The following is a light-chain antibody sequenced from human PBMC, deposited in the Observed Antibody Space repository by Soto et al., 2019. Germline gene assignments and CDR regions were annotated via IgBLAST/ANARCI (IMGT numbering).Light chain of an antibody. V-gene: IGKV1-9*01. J-gene: IGKJ1*01. CDR1: QGISSN. CDR2: GAS. Sequence: QLTQSPSSLSASVGDRVTITCRASQGISSNLAWYQQKPGRAPKLLIFGASTLQSGVPSRFSGSGSGTDFTLTLSSLQPEDFATYFCQKLNAYPPWTFGQGTKVEIK. CDR3: QKLNAYPPWT.